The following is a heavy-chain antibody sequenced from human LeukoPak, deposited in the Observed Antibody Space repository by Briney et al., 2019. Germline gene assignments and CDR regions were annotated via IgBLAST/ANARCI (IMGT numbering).Heavy chain of an antibody. J-gene: IGHJ4*02. V-gene: IGHV1-8*01. CDR2: MNPNSGNT. CDR1: GYTFTSYD. Sequence: ASVKVSCKASGYTFTSYDINWVRQATGQGLERMGWMNPNSGNTGYAQKFQGRVTMTRNTSISTAYMELSSLRSEDTAVYYCARGSLPPKAGREYYFDYWGQGTLVTVSS. CDR3: ARGSLPPKAGREYYFDY. D-gene: IGHD6-19*01.